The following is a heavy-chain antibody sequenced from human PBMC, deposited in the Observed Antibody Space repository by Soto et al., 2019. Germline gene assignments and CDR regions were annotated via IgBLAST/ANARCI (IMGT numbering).Heavy chain of an antibody. CDR1: GGTFSSYA. D-gene: IGHD3-3*01. V-gene: IGHV1-69*13. CDR2: IIPIFGTA. Sequence: GASVKVSCKASGGTFSSYAISWVRQAPGQGLEWMGGIIPIFGTANYAQKFQGRVTITADESTSTAYMELSSLRSEDTAVYYCARGGNYDFWSGYYKRYYYYGMDLWGQGTTVTVS. CDR3: ARGGNYDFWSGYYKRYYYYGMDL. J-gene: IGHJ6*02.